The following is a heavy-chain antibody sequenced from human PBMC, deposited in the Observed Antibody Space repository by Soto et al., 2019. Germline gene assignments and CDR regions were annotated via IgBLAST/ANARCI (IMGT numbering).Heavy chain of an antibody. Sequence: ASVKVSCKASGYTFTNYAMHWMRQAPGQRLEWMGWINTGNGNTKYSQKFQGRVTITRDTSASTAYMELSSLRSEDTAVYYCAMEYCSSTSCYRDYWGQGTLVTVSS. CDR2: INTGNGNT. V-gene: IGHV1-3*04. CDR3: AMEYCSSTSCYRDY. J-gene: IGHJ4*02. CDR1: GYTFTNYA. D-gene: IGHD2-2*02.